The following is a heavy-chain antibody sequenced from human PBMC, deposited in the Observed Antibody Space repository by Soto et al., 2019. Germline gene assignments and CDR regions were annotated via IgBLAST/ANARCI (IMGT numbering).Heavy chain of an antibody. CDR3: ARDGPTSDYSNYSHYYYGRDV. D-gene: IGHD4-4*01. CDR1: GYTFTSYG. CDR2: ISAYNGNT. J-gene: IGHJ6*02. V-gene: IGHV1-18*01. Sequence: ASVKVSCKASGYTFTSYGISWVRQAPGQGLEWMGWISAYNGNTNYAQKLQGRVTMTTDTSTSTAYMELRSLRSDDTAVYYCARDGPTSDYSNYSHYYYGRDVWGQGTTVTVSS.